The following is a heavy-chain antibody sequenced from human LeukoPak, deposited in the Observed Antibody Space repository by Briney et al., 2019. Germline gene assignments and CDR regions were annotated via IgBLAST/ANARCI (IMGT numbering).Heavy chain of an antibody. CDR1: GFTFSSSA. CDR3: AKDFGSTSPDSR. V-gene: IGHV3-23*01. CDR2: ISGGGGST. D-gene: IGHD2-2*01. J-gene: IGHJ4*02. Sequence: GGSLRLSCATSGFTFSSSAMSWVRQAPGKGLEWVSAISGGGGSTYYADSAKGRFTISRDNSKNTLYLQMNSLRAEDTAVYYCAKDFGSTSPDSRWGQGTLVTVSS.